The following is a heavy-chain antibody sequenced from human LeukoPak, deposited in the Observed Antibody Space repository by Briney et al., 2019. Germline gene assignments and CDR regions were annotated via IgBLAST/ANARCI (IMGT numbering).Heavy chain of an antibody. D-gene: IGHD4-17*01. V-gene: IGHV3-64*01. CDR1: RFTFSSDA. J-gene: IGHJ2*01. CDR2: ITSNGGGT. Sequence: PGGSLRLSCAPSRFTFSSDAMHWVRQAPGKGLESVSAITSNGGGTYYASSVKGRFPISRDNSKNTLYLQMGSLRAEDMAVYYCARRAIGYGDYRIWYFDLWGRGTLVTVSS. CDR3: ARRAIGYGDYRIWYFDL.